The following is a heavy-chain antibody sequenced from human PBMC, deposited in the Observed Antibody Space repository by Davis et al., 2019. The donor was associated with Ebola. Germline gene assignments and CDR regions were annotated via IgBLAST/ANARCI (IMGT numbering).Heavy chain of an antibody. J-gene: IGHJ6*02. CDR3: ARGDSNYDFRSGYSYCMDV. Sequence: MPSETLSLTCAVYGGSFSGYYWSWIRQPPGKGLEWIGEVNHSGSTNYNPSLKSRVTISVDTSKNQFSLKLSSVTAADTAVYYCARGDSNYDFRSGYSYCMDVWGQGTTVTVSS. CDR1: GGSFSGYY. D-gene: IGHD3-3*01. CDR2: VNHSGST. V-gene: IGHV4-34*01.